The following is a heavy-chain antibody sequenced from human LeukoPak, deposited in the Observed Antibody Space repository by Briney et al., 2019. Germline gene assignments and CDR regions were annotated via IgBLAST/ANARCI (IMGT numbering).Heavy chain of an antibody. V-gene: IGHV1-8*01. CDR2: MNPNSGNT. D-gene: IGHD3-22*01. Sequence: ASVKVSCKASGYTYTSYDINWVRQATGQGLEWMGWMNPNSGNTGYAQKFQGRVTMTRNTSISTAYMELSSLRSEDTAVYYCASLGDSSGYHDAFDIWGQGTMVTVSS. CDR3: ASLGDSSGYHDAFDI. CDR1: GYTYTSYD. J-gene: IGHJ3*02.